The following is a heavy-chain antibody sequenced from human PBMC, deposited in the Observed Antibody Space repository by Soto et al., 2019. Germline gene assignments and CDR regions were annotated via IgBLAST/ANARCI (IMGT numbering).Heavy chain of an antibody. V-gene: IGHV3-30-3*01. CDR3: ARDRPYCSSTSCYGEDAFDI. J-gene: IGHJ3*02. D-gene: IGHD2-2*01. Sequence: ESGGGVVQPGRSLRLSCAASGFTFSSYAMHWVRQAPGKGLEWVAVISYDGSNKYYADSVKGRFTISRDNSKNTLYLQMNSLRAEDTAVYYCARDRPYCSSTSCYGEDAFDIWGQGTMVTVSS. CDR1: GFTFSSYA. CDR2: ISYDGSNK.